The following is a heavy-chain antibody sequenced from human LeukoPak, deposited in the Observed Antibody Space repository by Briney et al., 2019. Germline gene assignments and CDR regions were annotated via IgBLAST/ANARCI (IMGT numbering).Heavy chain of an antibody. CDR2: INHSGST. D-gene: IGHD3-10*01. Sequence: SETLSLTCAVYGGSFSGYYWSWIRQPPGKGLEWIGEINHSGSTNYNPSLKSRVTISVDTSKNQFSLKLSSVTAADTAVYYCARHAGFGTYYYYYMDVWGKGTTVTVSS. CDR1: GGSFSGYY. V-gene: IGHV4-34*01. CDR3: ARHAGFGTYYYYYMDV. J-gene: IGHJ6*03.